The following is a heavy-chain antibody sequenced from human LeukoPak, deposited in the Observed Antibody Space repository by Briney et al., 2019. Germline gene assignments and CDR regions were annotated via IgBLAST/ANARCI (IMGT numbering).Heavy chain of an antibody. CDR3: ANKYYDILTGHRDAFDI. Sequence: SETLSLTCAVCGGSFSGYYWSWIRQPPGKGLEWIGEINHSGSTNYNPSLKSRVTISVDTSKNQFSLKLSSVTAADTAVYYCANKYYDILTGHRDAFDIWGQGTMVTVSS. CDR1: GGSFSGYY. V-gene: IGHV4-34*01. CDR2: INHSGST. J-gene: IGHJ3*02. D-gene: IGHD3-9*01.